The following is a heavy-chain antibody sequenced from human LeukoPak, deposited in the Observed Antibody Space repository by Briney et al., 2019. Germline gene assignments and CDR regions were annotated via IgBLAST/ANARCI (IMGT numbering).Heavy chain of an antibody. CDR3: ARRLGTTNFDS. D-gene: IGHD1-7*01. V-gene: IGHV1-18*01. J-gene: IGHJ4*02. Sequence: GASVRVSCKASGYTFTSDGISWGRQAPGQGLEWMGWISAYNGNPNYAQKLQGRLTMTTDTPTTTAYMELSSLRSDDTAVYYCARRLGTTNFDSWGQGSLVTVSS. CDR2: ISAYNGNP. CDR1: GYTFTSDG.